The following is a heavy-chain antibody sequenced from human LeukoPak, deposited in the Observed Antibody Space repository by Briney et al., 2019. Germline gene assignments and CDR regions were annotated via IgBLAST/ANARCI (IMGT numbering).Heavy chain of an antibody. CDR1: GFTFSSYA. D-gene: IGHD3-10*01. Sequence: GGSLRLSCAASGFTFSSYAMSWVRQAPGKGLEWVSAISGSGGSTYYADSVKGRFTISRDNSKNTLYLQMNSLRAEDTAVYYCARDQLWFGDLGDYWGQGTLVTVSS. J-gene: IGHJ4*02. CDR3: ARDQLWFGDLGDY. CDR2: ISGSGGST. V-gene: IGHV3-23*01.